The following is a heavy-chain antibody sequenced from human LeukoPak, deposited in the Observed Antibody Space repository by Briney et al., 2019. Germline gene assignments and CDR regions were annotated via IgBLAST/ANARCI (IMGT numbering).Heavy chain of an antibody. J-gene: IGHJ6*03. CDR1: GFTFSSYA. V-gene: IGHV3-23*01. CDR3: AKGLLTIFGVATCYMDV. D-gene: IGHD3-3*01. CDR2: IDGSGDST. Sequence: GGSLRLSCAASGFTFSSYAMTWVRQAPGKGLAWVSVIDGSGDSTYYADSVKGRFTNSRDNSKNTLYLQMNSLRAEDTAVYYCAKGLLTIFGVATCYMDVWGKGTTVTVSS.